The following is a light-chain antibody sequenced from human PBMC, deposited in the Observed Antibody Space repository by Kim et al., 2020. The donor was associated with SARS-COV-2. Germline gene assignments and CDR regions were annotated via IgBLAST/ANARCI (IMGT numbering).Light chain of an antibody. J-gene: IGKJ2*01. CDR2: DAS. V-gene: IGKV3-11*01. CDR1: QSISTD. CDR3: QQRNNWPRT. Sequence: SLSPGEGATLSCRASQSISTDLAWYQQKPGRAPRLVIFDASNRASGIPARFIGSGSGTDFTLTISSLEPEDFAVYFCQQRNNWPRTFGQGTKLEIK.